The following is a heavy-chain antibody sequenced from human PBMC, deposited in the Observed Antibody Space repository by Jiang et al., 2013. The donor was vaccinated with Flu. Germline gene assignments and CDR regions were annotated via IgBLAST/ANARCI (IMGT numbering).Heavy chain of an antibody. CDR2: IIPGFPAA. V-gene: IGHV1-69*01. Sequence: GAEVKKPGSSLKVSCKASGDTSSSFSFNWVRQAPGQRLEWMGGIIPGFPAANYAQKFQDRVTITADESTDTTYMELRSLRSEDSALYYCAAEKGTVDTSALIRNRLSQLNLDFHYGMGVWGPGTTVTVSS. D-gene: IGHD3/OR15-3a*01. CDR3: AAEKGTVDTSALIRNRLSQLNLDFHYGMGV. J-gene: IGHJ6*02. CDR1: GDTSSSFS.